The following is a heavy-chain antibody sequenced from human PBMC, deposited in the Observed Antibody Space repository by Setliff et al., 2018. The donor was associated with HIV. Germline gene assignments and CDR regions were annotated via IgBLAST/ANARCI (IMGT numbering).Heavy chain of an antibody. Sequence: PGGSLRLSCAASGFTVSSNSMTWVRQAPGRGLEWVSVIYSGGSTSYADSVKGRFTISRDNSKNALFLQMNSLRPEDTAVYYCARDCRVGWVFTYGMDVWGQGTLVTVSS. CDR2: IYSGGST. J-gene: IGHJ6*02. D-gene: IGHD6-13*01. CDR1: GFTVSSNS. V-gene: IGHV3-53*05. CDR3: ARDCRVGWVFTYGMDV.